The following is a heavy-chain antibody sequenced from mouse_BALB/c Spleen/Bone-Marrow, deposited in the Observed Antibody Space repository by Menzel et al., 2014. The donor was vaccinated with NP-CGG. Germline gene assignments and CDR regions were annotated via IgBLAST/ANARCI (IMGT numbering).Heavy chain of an antibody. Sequence: EVKLQESGAELVKPGASVKLSCTASGFNIKDTYMHWVKQRPEQGLEWIGRTDPASGNTKYDPKFQGKATITADTSSNTAYLQLSSLTSEDTAVYYCASYRYAWYFDVWGAGTTDTVSS. J-gene: IGHJ1*01. CDR2: TDPASGNT. V-gene: IGHV14-3*02. CDR1: GFNIKDTY. CDR3: ASYRYAWYFDV. D-gene: IGHD2-14*01.